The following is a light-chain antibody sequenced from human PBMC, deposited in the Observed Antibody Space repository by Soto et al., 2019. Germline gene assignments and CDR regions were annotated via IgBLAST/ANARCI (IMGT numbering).Light chain of an antibody. J-gene: IGLJ3*02. CDR3: SSYTNKDTLL. Sequence: QSALTQPASVSGSPGQSITISCTGTSSDVGGYDHVSWYQQHPGKAPKLIIYDVTVRPSGVSRRFSGSKSDNTASLAGSGLQPEDEADYNCSSYTNKDTLLFGGGTKVTVL. V-gene: IGLV2-14*03. CDR2: DVT. CDR1: SSDVGGYDH.